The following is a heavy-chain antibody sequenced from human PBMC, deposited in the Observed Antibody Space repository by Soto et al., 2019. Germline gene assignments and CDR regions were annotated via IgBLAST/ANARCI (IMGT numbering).Heavy chain of an antibody. V-gene: IGHV1-18*01. CDR3: ARTRSHGDYGDPLAY. Sequence: QVQLVQSGAEVKKPGASVKVSCKASGYTFTSYGISWVRQAPGQGLEWMGWISAYNGNTNYAQKLQGRVTMTTDTSTSTAYLGLRSLTSDASAVSYCARTRSHGDYGDPLAYWGQRTLVAFSS. CDR1: GYTFTSYG. CDR2: ISAYNGNT. D-gene: IGHD4-17*01. J-gene: IGHJ4*02.